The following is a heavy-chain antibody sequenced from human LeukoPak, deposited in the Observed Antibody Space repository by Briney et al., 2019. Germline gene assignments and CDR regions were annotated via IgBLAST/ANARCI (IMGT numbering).Heavy chain of an antibody. Sequence: PSETLSLTCAVYGGSFSGYYWSWFRQPPGKGLEWIGEINHSGSTNYNPSLKSRVTISVDTSKNQFSLKLSSVTAADTAVYYCASRYCSSTNCNAFDVWGQGTMVTVSS. CDR2: INHSGST. CDR1: GGSFSGYY. V-gene: IGHV4-34*01. CDR3: ASRYCSSTNCNAFDV. J-gene: IGHJ3*01. D-gene: IGHD2-2*01.